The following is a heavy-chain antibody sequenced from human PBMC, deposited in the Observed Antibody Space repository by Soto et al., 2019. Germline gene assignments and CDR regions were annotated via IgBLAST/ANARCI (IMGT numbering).Heavy chain of an antibody. V-gene: IGHV5-51*01. J-gene: IGHJ5*02. CDR3: ARRGYCSGTTCHKRFDP. CDR1: GYSFSTYW. Sequence: GESLKISCKGSGYSFSTYWIAWVRQMPGKGLEWMGIIYPGDSDTRYSPSFQGQVTISADKSISTAYLQWSSLKASDTAMYYCARRGYCSGTTCHKRFDPWGQGTLVTVSS. CDR2: IYPGDSDT. D-gene: IGHD2-2*02.